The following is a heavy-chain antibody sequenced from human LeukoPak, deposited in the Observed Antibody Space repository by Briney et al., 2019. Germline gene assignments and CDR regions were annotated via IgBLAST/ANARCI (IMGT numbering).Heavy chain of an antibody. J-gene: IGHJ6*03. Sequence: ASVKVSCKASGYTFTRYPMNWVRQAPGQGLEWMGWINTNTGSPTYAQGFTGRFVFSLDTSVTTAYLQISSLKAEDTAVYFCARVGWPYYYYYMDAWGKGTTVTVSS. V-gene: IGHV7-4-1*02. D-gene: IGHD2-15*01. CDR2: INTNTGSP. CDR1: GYTFTRYP. CDR3: ARVGWPYYYYYMDA.